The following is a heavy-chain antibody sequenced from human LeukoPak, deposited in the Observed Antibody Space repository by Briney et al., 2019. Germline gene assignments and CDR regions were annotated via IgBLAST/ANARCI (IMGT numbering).Heavy chain of an antibody. D-gene: IGHD6-13*01. J-gene: IGHJ4*02. CDR3: AKGLWYSNSWYYFDY. Sequence: SGGSLRLSCAASGFTLSSYAMSWVRQAPGKGLEWVSAISGSGGSTYYADSVKGRFTISRDNSKNTLYLQMNSLRAEDTAVYYCAKGLWYSNSWYYFDYWGQGTLVTVSS. CDR1: GFTLSSYA. V-gene: IGHV3-23*01. CDR2: ISGSGGST.